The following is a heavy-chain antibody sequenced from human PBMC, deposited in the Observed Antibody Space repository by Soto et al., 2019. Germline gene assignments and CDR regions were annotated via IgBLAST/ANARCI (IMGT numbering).Heavy chain of an antibody. D-gene: IGHD2-21*01. CDR2: ISSSGSTI. CDR1: GFTFSSYE. J-gene: IGHJ4*02. CDR3: ASVKSYSRFDY. V-gene: IGHV3-48*03. Sequence: EVQLVESGGGLVQPGGSLRLSCAASGFTFSSYEMNWVRQAPGKGLEWVSYISSSGSTIYYADSVKGRFTISRDNAKNSMYLQRDSLRAEDTGVYDCASVKSYSRFDYWGQGTLVTVSS.